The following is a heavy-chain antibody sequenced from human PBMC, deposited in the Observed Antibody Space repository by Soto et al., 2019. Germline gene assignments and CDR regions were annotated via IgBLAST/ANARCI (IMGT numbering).Heavy chain of an antibody. CDR1: GGSISSYY. CDR3: ARDRYYGSGRLFDF. D-gene: IGHD3-10*01. CDR2: IYDSGST. Sequence: SETLSLTCTVSGGSISSYYWSWIRQPPGKGLEWIGYIYDSGSTNYNPSLKSRVTMSADTSKSQFSLKLSSVTAADTDVYYCARDRYYGSGRLFDFWGQGILVTVSS. V-gene: IGHV4-59*01. J-gene: IGHJ4*02.